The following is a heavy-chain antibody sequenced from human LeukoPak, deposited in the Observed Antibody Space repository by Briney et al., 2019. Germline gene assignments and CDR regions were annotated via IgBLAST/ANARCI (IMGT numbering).Heavy chain of an antibody. V-gene: IGHV3-7*01. CDR2: INRAGIES. J-gene: IGHJ4*02. CDR1: GFTFTDYW. D-gene: IGHD1-26*01. CDR3: WRVGTWELQRVFDN. Sequence: GGSLRLSCAASGFTFTDYWMTWVRQVPGKGLEWVANINRAGIESYYVDSVKGRFTISRDNAEKSLYLQMDSLRVDDTAVYYCWRVGTWELQRVFDNWGQGTLVTVSS.